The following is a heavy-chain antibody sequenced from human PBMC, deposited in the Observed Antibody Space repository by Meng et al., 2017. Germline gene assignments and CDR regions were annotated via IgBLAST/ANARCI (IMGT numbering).Heavy chain of an antibody. CDR3: ARVRGSGSLGIFDY. CDR2: MNSNSGNT. Sequence: VQLVQQGAEQQRPGAPVKVSGKASGSSLTSDETNWVCHATGQGLEWMGWMNSNSGNTGYAQKFQGRVTMTRITTISTAYMELSSLKSEDTAVYYCARVRGSGSLGIFDYWGQGTLVTVSS. V-gene: IGHV1-8*01. J-gene: IGHJ4*02. D-gene: IGHD3-10*01. CDR1: GSSLTSDE.